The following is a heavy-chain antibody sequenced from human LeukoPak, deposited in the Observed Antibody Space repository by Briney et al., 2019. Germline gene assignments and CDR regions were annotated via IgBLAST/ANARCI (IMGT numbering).Heavy chain of an antibody. V-gene: IGHV1-24*01. CDR1: GGTFSSYA. CDR2: FDPEDGET. D-gene: IGHD2-8*01. CDR3: ATTSAPYDLPIDY. Sequence: ASVKVSCKASGGTFSSYAISWVRQAPGKGLEWMGGFDPEDGETIYAQKFQGRVTMTEDTSTDTAYMELSSLRSEDTAVYYCATTSAPYDLPIDYWGQGTLVTVSS. J-gene: IGHJ4*02.